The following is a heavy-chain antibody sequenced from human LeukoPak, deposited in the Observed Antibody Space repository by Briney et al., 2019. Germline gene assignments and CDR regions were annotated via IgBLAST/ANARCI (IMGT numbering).Heavy chain of an antibody. CDR1: GGSIRSYY. D-gene: IGHD2-2*01. V-gene: IGHV4-59*01. J-gene: IGHJ6*03. Sequence: SETLSLTCTVSGGSIRSYYWSWVRQPPGKGLEYIGHIYYTGSTDYNPSLKSRATMSLDTSKNQFSLKLSSVTAADTAVYSCARFSAHQLRSGYYYYMDVWGKGTTVTVSS. CDR2: IYYTGST. CDR3: ARFSAHQLRSGYYYYMDV.